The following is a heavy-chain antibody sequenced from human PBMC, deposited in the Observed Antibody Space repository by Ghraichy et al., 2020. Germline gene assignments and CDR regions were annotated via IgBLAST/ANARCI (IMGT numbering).Heavy chain of an antibody. V-gene: IGHV3-7*03. J-gene: IGHJ2*01. D-gene: IGHD3-10*01. Sequence: GGSLRLSCAASGFTFSSYWMSWVRQAPGKGLEWVANIKQDGSEKYYVDSVKGRFTISRDNAKNSLYLQMNSLRAEDTAVYYCAGSLGYYGSGSRYWYFDLWGRGTLVTVSS. CDR2: IKQDGSEK. CDR3: AGSLGYYGSGSRYWYFDL. CDR1: GFTFSSYW.